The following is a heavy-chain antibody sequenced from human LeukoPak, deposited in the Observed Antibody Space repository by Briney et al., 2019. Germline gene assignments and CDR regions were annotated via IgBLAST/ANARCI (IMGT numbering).Heavy chain of an antibody. Sequence: PSETLSLTCTVSGGSVCSADYYCGWIRQSPGKGLGWIGYIYITVSSNYNHSRKSLVTISIATPKNQCSRKLTAVDAPDTAVYYCVSAQGGSSYGHACDLWGQGTMLTVSS. CDR2: IYITVSS. V-gene: IGHV4-61*08. CDR1: GGSVCSADYY. J-gene: IGHJ3*01. CDR3: VSAQGGSSYGHACDL. D-gene: IGHD1-26*01.